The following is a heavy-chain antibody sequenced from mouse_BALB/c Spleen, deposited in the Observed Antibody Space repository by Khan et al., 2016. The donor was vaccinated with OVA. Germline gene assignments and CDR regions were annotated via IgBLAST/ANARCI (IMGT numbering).Heavy chain of an antibody. CDR3: ANHGSSSAWLTY. CDR1: GYTFTNYW. Sequence: QIQLQQSGAELAKPGASVKMSCKASGYTFTNYWMHWVKQRPGQGLEWIGYINPSTGYSEYNQKFKEKATLTADKSSSTAYIQLSSLTSEDSAVYYCANHGSSSAWLTYWGQGTLVTVSA. D-gene: IGHD1-1*01. V-gene: IGHV1-7*01. CDR2: INPSTGYS. J-gene: IGHJ3*01.